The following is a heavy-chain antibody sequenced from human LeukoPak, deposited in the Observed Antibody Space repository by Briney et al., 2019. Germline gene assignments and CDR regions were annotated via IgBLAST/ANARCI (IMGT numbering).Heavy chain of an antibody. V-gene: IGHV4-34*01. D-gene: IGHD3-22*01. CDR1: GFTFSSYA. J-gene: IGHJ2*01. CDR3: ARGRIPYYYDSSGHRRYFDL. Sequence: GSLRLSCAASGFTFSSYAMSWVRQPPGKGLEWIGEINHSGSTNYNPSLKSRVTISVDTSKNQFSLKLSSVTAADTAVYYCARGRIPYYYDSSGHRRYFDLWGRGTLVTVSS. CDR2: INHSGST.